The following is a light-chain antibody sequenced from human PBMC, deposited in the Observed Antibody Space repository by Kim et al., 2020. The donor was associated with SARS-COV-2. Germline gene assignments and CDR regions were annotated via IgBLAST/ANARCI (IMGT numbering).Light chain of an antibody. CDR2: EVT. CDR3: SSYIGRSRYV. J-gene: IGLJ1*01. Sequence: QSALTQPASVSGSPGQSITISCTGTTTDVGTYNLVSWYQQNQGKAPIFILYEVTKRPSGVSNRFSGSKSGNTASLTISGLQAEDEADYYCSSYIGRSRYVFGTGTKVTVL. CDR1: TTDVGTYNL. V-gene: IGLV2-23*02.